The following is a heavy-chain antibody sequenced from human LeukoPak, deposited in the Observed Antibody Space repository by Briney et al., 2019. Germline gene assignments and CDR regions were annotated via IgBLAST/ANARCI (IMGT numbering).Heavy chain of an antibody. V-gene: IGHV3-21*01. Sequence: GGSLRLSCAASGFTFSSYSMNWVRQAPGKGLEWVSSISSSSSYIYYADSVKGRFTISRDNAKNSLYLQMNSLRAEDTAVYYCARTNLGIAVAIDYWGQGTLVTVSS. J-gene: IGHJ4*02. CDR1: GFTFSSYS. D-gene: IGHD6-19*01. CDR3: ARTNLGIAVAIDY. CDR2: ISSSSSYI.